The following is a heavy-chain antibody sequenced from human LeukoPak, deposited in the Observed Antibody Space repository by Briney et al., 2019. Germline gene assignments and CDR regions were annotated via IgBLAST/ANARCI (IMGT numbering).Heavy chain of an antibody. V-gene: IGHV3-23*01. CDR1: GFTFSSYA. CDR3: ARMTGSAFDI. CDR2: IRVSGST. J-gene: IGHJ3*02. Sequence: PGGSLRLSCTTSGFTFSSYALSWVRQAPGKGLEWVSGIRVSGSTYYPDSVKGRFAISRDNSKNTLNLQMNSLRAEDTAVYYCARMTGSAFDIWGQGTMVTVSS.